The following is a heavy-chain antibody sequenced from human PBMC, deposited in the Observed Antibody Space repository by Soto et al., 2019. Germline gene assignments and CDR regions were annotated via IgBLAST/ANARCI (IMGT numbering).Heavy chain of an antibody. Sequence: SSETLSLTCSVSGASVTSPEHYWTWVRQPPGKGLEWIGEIYHSGSTNYNPSLKSRVTISVDKSKNQFSLKLSSVTAADTAVYYCARAGNWNYFPDYWGQGTLVTVSS. CDR3: ARAGNWNYFPDY. D-gene: IGHD1-7*01. CDR2: IYHSGST. J-gene: IGHJ4*02. CDR1: GASVTSPEHY. V-gene: IGHV4-4*02.